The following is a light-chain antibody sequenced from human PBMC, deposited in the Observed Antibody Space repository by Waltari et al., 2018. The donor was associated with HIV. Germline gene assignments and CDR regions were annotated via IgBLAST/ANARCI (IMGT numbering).Light chain of an antibody. Sequence: DIQMTQSPSTLSVSVGDRVIITCRSSQNVDNWLAWYQQRPGSTPKVLIYKTSTLQTGVPSRFSGSGSGTEFSLTISSLQPDDFATYYCQQYKSFSLTFGQGTRLEIK. CDR3: QQYKSFSLT. V-gene: IGKV1-5*03. J-gene: IGKJ5*01. CDR2: KTS. CDR1: QNVDNW.